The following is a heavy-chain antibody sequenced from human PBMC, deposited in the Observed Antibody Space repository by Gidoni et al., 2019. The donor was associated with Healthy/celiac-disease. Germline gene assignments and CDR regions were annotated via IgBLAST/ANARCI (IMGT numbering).Heavy chain of an antibody. CDR1: GGPISSSY. D-gene: IGHD6-19*01. CDR3: ARARYSSGWYETDGMDV. Sequence: QVQLQESGPGLVKPSETLSRTCTVSGGPISSSYWSWIRQPPGKGLEWIGYIYYRGSTNYHPSLKSRVTISVDTSKNQFSLKLSSVTAADTAVYYCARARYSSGWYETDGMDVWGQGTTVTVSS. CDR2: IYYRGST. J-gene: IGHJ6*02. V-gene: IGHV4-59*01.